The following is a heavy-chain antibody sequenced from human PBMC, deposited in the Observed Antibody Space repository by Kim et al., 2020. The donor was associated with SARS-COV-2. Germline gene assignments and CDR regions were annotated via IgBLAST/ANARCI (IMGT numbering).Heavy chain of an antibody. CDR3: ATLNRGQGEILTVSAHNWFDP. J-gene: IGHJ5*02. D-gene: IGHD3-9*01. CDR2: VKSYNGNT. V-gene: IGHV1-18*01. CDR1: GYSFNNYG. Sequence: ASVKVSCKTSGYSFNNYGFAWVREAPGQGLEWMGWVKSYNGNTNYAQKFQGRVTMTMTTDTSTTTDYMELRSLTSDDTAVYYCATLNRGQGEILTVSAHNWFDPWGQGTLVIVSS.